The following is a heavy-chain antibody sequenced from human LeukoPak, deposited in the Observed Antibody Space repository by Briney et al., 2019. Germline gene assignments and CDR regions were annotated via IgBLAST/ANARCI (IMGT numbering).Heavy chain of an antibody. CDR3: ARDPRDSMKVVVIYYYGMDV. Sequence: GGSLRLSCSASGFTFSSYAMHWVRQAPGKGLEYVSSISSNGGTTYYADSVKGRFTISRDNSKNTLYLQMNSLRAEDTAVYSCARDPRDSMKVVVIYYYGMDVWGQGTTVTVSS. CDR2: ISSNGGTT. J-gene: IGHJ6*02. CDR1: GFTFSSYA. V-gene: IGHV3-64*04. D-gene: IGHD3-22*01.